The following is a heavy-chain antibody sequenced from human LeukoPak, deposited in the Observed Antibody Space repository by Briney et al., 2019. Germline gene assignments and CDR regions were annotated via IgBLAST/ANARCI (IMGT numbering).Heavy chain of an antibody. CDR3: ARDCPVDY. Sequence: SETLSLTCTVSGGSISNYYWNWIRQPPGKGLEWIGSIYHSGSTYYNPSLKSRVTISVDTSKNQFSLKLSSVTAADTAVYYCARDCPVDYWGQGTLVTVSS. J-gene: IGHJ4*02. CDR1: GGSISNYY. CDR2: IYHSGST. V-gene: IGHV4-38-2*02.